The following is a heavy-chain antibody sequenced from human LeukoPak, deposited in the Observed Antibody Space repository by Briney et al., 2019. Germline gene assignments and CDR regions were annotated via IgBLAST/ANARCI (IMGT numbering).Heavy chain of an antibody. D-gene: IGHD2-15*01. Sequence: GASVKVSCKASGGTFSSYAISWVRQAPGQGLEWMGRIIPILGIANYAQKFQGRVTITADKSTSTAYMELSNLRSEDTAVYYCARDGCSGGSCYLGSYWYFDLWGRGTLVTVSS. CDR3: ARDGCSGGSCYLGSYWYFDL. V-gene: IGHV1-69*04. CDR2: IIPILGIA. J-gene: IGHJ2*01. CDR1: GGTFSSYA.